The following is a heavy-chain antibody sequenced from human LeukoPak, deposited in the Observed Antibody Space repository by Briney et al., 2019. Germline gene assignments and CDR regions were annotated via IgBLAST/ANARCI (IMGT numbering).Heavy chain of an antibody. V-gene: IGHV1-69*04. CDR2: IIPILGIA. Sequence: SVKVSCKASGGTFSSYAISWVRQAPGQGLEWMGRIIPILGIANYIQKFQGRVTITADKSTSTAYMELSSLRSEDTAVYYCARDWAAAGTVYYFDYWGQGTLVTVSS. CDR1: GGTFSSYA. CDR3: ARDWAAAGTVYYFDY. D-gene: IGHD6-13*01. J-gene: IGHJ4*02.